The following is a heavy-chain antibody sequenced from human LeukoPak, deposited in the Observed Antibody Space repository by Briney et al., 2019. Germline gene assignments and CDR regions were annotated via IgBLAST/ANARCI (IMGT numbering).Heavy chain of an antibody. Sequence: SETLSLICTVSGGSTSSYYWSWIRQPAGKGLEWIGRIYTSGSTNYNPSLKSRVTMSVDTSKNQFSLKLSSVTAADTAVYYCARSIAAAGIDYWGQGTLVTVSS. V-gene: IGHV4-4*07. J-gene: IGHJ4*02. D-gene: IGHD6-13*01. CDR1: GGSTSSYY. CDR2: IYTSGST. CDR3: ARSIAAAGIDY.